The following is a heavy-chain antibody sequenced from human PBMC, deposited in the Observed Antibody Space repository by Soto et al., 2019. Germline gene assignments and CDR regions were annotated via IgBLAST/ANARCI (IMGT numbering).Heavy chain of an antibody. CDR3: ARTFYSHAFDI. CDR2: IYYSGST. Sequence: SETLSLTCTVSGGSISSSSYYWGWIRQPPGKGLEWIGSIYYSGSTYYNPSLKSQVTISVDTSKNQFSLKLSSVTAADTAVYYCARTFYSHAFDIWGQGTMVTVSS. D-gene: IGHD2-15*01. V-gene: IGHV4-39*01. J-gene: IGHJ3*02. CDR1: GGSISSSSYY.